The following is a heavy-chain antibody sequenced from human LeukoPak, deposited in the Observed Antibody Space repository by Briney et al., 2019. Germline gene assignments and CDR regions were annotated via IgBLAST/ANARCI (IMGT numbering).Heavy chain of an antibody. CDR2: LSGSGATT. D-gene: IGHD6-19*01. CDR3: ARVSSDSNGWYHFDY. J-gene: IGHJ4*02. CDR1: GFTFSSYA. V-gene: IGHV3-23*01. Sequence: SGGSLRLSCAASGFTFSSYAMGWVRQAPGKGLEWVSSLSGSGATTYYADSVKGRFTISRDNSKNTLYLQMNSLRVEDTAVYYCARVSSDSNGWYHFDYWGQGTLVTVSS.